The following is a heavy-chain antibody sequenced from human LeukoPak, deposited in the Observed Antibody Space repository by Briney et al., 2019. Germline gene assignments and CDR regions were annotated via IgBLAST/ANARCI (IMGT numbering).Heavy chain of an antibody. Sequence: SVTVSCKASGGTFSSYAISWVRQAPGQGLEWMGGIIPIFGTANYAQKFQGRVTITADESTSTAYMELSSLRSEDTAVYYCARDSLGLYYDSSGFSRYNWFDPWGQGTLVTVSS. D-gene: IGHD3-22*01. CDR3: ARDSLGLYYDSSGFSRYNWFDP. J-gene: IGHJ5*02. CDR1: GGTFSSYA. V-gene: IGHV1-69*01. CDR2: IIPIFGTA.